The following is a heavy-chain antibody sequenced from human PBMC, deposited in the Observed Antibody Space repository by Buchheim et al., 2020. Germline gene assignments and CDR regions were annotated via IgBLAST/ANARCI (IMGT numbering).Heavy chain of an antibody. Sequence: EVQLLESGGGLVQPGGSLRLSCAASGFTFSNYVMTWVRQAPGKGLEWVSGISGSDSSTYYADSVKGRFNISRDNSKNTLYLQMNSLRAEDTAIYYCAKGPGYGDYGWGQGTL. CDR3: AKGPGYGDYG. J-gene: IGHJ4*02. D-gene: IGHD4-17*01. V-gene: IGHV3-23*01. CDR2: ISGSDSST. CDR1: GFTFSNYV.